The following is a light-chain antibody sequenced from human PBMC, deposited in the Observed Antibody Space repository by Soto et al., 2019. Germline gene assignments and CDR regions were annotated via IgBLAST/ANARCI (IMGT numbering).Light chain of an antibody. CDR1: QDIGKS. CDR3: QQYDDLPLT. CDR2: VAS. J-gene: IGKJ4*01. Sequence: DIQMTQSPSSLSASVGDRVTITCQASQDIGKSLNWYQQKPGKAPKVLISVASNLQIGVPSRFSGSGSGTYFTFTISSLQPEDVATYYCQQYDDLPLTFGGGTKVDIK. V-gene: IGKV1-33*01.